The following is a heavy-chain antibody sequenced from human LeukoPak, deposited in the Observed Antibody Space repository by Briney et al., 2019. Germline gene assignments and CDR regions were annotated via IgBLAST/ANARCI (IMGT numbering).Heavy chain of an antibody. Sequence: GRSLRLSCAASGFTFSNFAMSWVRQAPGKGLEWVSTIGTSSSTTFYADSVKGRFTISRDNSENTLYLQMSSLRAEDTALYYCTKGRSGMSNWGQGTLVTVSS. D-gene: IGHD6-13*01. CDR3: TKGRSGMSN. V-gene: IGHV3-23*01. CDR2: IGTSSSTT. J-gene: IGHJ4*02. CDR1: GFTFSNFA.